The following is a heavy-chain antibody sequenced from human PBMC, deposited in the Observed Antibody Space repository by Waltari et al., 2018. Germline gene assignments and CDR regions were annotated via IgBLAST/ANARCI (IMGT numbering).Heavy chain of an antibody. D-gene: IGHD3-16*01. Sequence: QVQLQESGPGLVKPSETLSLTCTVSGGSISSYYWRWIRQPPGKGLEWIGYIYYSGSTNYNPSLKSRVTISVDTSKNQFSLKLSSVTAADTAVYYCARVPSFHYYYYMDVWGKGTTVTVSS. J-gene: IGHJ6*03. CDR2: IYYSGST. CDR1: GGSISSYY. V-gene: IGHV4-59*01. CDR3: ARVPSFHYYYYMDV.